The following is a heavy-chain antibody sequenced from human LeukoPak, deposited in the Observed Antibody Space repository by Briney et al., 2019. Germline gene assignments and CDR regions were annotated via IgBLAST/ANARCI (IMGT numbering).Heavy chain of an antibody. Sequence: SGGSLRLSCAASGFTFSNYGMHWVRQAPGKGLEWVSSISSSSSYIYYADSVKGRFTISRDNAKNSLYLQMNSLRAEDTAVYYCARDHLAVADTGDYWGQGTLVTVSS. J-gene: IGHJ4*02. CDR2: ISSSSSYI. V-gene: IGHV3-21*01. CDR3: ARDHLAVADTGDY. D-gene: IGHD6-19*01. CDR1: GFTFSNYG.